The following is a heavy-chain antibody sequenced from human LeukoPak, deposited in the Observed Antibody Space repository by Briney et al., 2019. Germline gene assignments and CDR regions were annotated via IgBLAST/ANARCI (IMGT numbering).Heavy chain of an antibody. D-gene: IGHD1-7*01. CDR2: ISAYNGNT. V-gene: IGHV1-18*01. Sequence: ASVKVSCKASGYTFTSYGISWVRQAPGQGLEWMGWISAYNGNTNYAQKLQGRVTMTTDTSTSTAYMELRSLRSDDAAVYYCAGGLKLELQFDYWGQGTLVTVSS. CDR1: GYTFTSYG. CDR3: AGGLKLELQFDY. J-gene: IGHJ4*02.